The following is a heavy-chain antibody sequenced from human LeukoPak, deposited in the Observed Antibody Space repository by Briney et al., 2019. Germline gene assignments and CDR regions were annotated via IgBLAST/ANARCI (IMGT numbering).Heavy chain of an antibody. V-gene: IGHV3-11*04. D-gene: IGHD6-19*01. CDR2: ISSGASTM. Sequence: KPGGSLRLSCAASGFTFSNAWMSWVRQAPGKGLEWVAYISSGASTMYYADSVKGRFTISRDDAKNSLFLQMNSLRAEDTAVYYCALLAVASDFDYWGQGTLVTVSS. CDR3: ALLAVASDFDY. J-gene: IGHJ4*02. CDR1: GFTFSNAW.